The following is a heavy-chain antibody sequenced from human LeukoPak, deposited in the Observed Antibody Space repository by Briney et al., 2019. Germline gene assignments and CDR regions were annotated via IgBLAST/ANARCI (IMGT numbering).Heavy chain of an antibody. CDR2: IIAGNGNT. V-gene: IGHV1-3*01. Sequence: ASVKVSCKASGYTFTSYAMHWVRQAPGQRLEWTGWIIAGNGNTKYSQKFQGRVTITRDTSASTAYMELSSLRSEDTAVYYCARDLGDPYYYYYYGMDVWGQGTTVTVSS. J-gene: IGHJ6*02. CDR1: GYTFTSYA. CDR3: ARDLGDPYYYYYYGMDV. D-gene: IGHD2-21*02.